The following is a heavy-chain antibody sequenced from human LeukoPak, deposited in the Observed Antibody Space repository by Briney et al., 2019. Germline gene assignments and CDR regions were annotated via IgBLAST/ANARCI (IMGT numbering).Heavy chain of an antibody. D-gene: IGHD6-19*01. CDR1: GFTFSTYS. J-gene: IGHJ6*03. Sequence: GGSLRLSCAASGFTFSTYSMNWVRQAPGKGLEWVSSIGSSNSYIYYADSVKGRFTISRDNAKNSLYLQMNSLRAEDTAVYYCARDLSSSWCSGAYYYYYMDVWGKGTTVTVSS. CDR2: IGSSNSYI. CDR3: ARDLSSSWCSGAYYYYYMDV. V-gene: IGHV3-21*01.